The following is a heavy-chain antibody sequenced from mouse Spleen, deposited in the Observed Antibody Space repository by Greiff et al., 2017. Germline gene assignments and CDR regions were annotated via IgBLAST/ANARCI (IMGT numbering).Heavy chain of an antibody. CDR3: ARRAGYYDYYYAMDY. V-gene: IGHV1-69*01. CDR2: IDPSDSYT. D-gene: IGHD2-4*01. CDR1: GYTFTSYW. Sequence: VQLQQPGAELVMPGASVKLSCKASGYTFTSYWMHWVKQRPGQGLEWIGEIDPSDSYTNYNQKFKGKATLTVDKSSSTAYMQLSSLTSEDSAVYYCARRAGYYDYYYAMDYWGQGTSVTVSS. J-gene: IGHJ4*01.